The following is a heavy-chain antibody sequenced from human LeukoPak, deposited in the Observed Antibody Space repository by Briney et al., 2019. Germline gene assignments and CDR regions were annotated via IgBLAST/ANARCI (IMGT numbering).Heavy chain of an antibody. J-gene: IGHJ6*04. CDR1: GFTFSSYE. CDR3: AELGITMIGGV. CDR2: MSISGSTI. D-gene: IGHD3-10*02. Sequence: PGRSLRLSCAASGFTFSSYEMNWLHQAPGKGLDGVSYMSISGSTIYYADSVKGRFTISRDNAKNSLYLQMNSLRAEDTAVYYCAELGITMIGGVWGKGTTVTISS. V-gene: IGHV3-48*03.